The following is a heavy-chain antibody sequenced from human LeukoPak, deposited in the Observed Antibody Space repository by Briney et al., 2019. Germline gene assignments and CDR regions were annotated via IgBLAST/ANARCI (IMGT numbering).Heavy chain of an antibody. CDR2: IKQDGSEK. J-gene: IGHJ4*02. CDR1: GFTFSSYW. Sequence: GGSLRLSCAASGFTFSSYWMSWVRQAPGKGLEWVANIKQDGSEKYYVDSVKGRFTISRDNVKNSLYLQMNSLRAEDTAVYYCARRRYSSSRRYFDYWGQGTLVTVSS. CDR3: ARRRYSSSRRYFDY. D-gene: IGHD6-6*01. V-gene: IGHV3-7*01.